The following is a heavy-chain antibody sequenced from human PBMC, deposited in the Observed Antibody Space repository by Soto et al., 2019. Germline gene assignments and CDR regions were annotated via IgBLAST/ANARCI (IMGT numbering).Heavy chain of an antibody. J-gene: IGHJ4*02. CDR2: INHSGST. CDR1: GGSFSGYY. V-gene: IGHV4-34*01. CDR3: ATYDYVWGSYRYGYFDY. D-gene: IGHD3-16*02. Sequence: SETLSLTCAVYGGSFSGYYWTWIRQPPGTGLEWIGEINHSGSTNYNPSLKSRVTISVDTSKNQFSLKLTSVTAADTAVYYCATYDYVWGSYRYGYFDYWGQGTLVTVSS.